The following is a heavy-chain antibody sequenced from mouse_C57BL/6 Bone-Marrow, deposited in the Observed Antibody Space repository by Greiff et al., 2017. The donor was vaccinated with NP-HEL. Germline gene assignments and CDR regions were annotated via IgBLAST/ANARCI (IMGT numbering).Heavy chain of an antibody. D-gene: IGHD2-3*01. CDR3: ARSYDGYLFAY. CDR1: GYTFTNYW. V-gene: IGHV1-63*01. Sequence: QVQLKQSGAELVRPGTSVKMSCKASGYTFTNYWIGWVKQRPGHGLEWIGDIYPGGGYTNYNEKFKGKATLTADKSSSTAYMQFSSLTSEDSAIYYCARSYDGYLFAYWGQGTLVTVSA. CDR2: IYPGGGYT. J-gene: IGHJ3*01.